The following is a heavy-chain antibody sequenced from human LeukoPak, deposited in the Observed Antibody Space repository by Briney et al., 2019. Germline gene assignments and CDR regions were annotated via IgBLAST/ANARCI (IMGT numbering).Heavy chain of an antibody. CDR3: AKDLDRSSWQDFDY. V-gene: IGHV3-9*01. CDR1: GFTFDDYA. D-gene: IGHD6-13*01. Sequence: GGSLRLSCAASGFTFDDYAMHWVRQAPGKGLEWVSGISWNSGSIGYADSVKGRFTISRDNAKNSLYLQMNSLRAEDTALYYCAKDLDRSSWQDFDYWGQGTLVTVSS. CDR2: ISWNSGSI. J-gene: IGHJ4*02.